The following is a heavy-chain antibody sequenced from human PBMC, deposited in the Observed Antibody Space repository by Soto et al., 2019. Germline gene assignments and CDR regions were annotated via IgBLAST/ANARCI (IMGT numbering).Heavy chain of an antibody. CDR3: ARAGEMSDSRSAIYYYYGMDV. CDR2: IIPIFGTA. Sequence: QVQLVQSGAEVKKPGSSVKVSCKASGGTFSSYAISWVRQAPGQGLEWMGGIIPIFGTANYAQKFQGRVTITADDSTSTAYMELSSLRCEDTAVYYCARAGEMSDSRSAIYYYYGMDVWGQGTTVTVSS. D-gene: IGHD6-6*01. V-gene: IGHV1-69*12. J-gene: IGHJ6*02. CDR1: GGTFSSYA.